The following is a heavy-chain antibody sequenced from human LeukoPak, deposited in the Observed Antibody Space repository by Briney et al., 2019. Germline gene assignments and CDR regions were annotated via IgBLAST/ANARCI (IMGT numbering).Heavy chain of an antibody. CDR2: IYYSGST. CDR3: ARDRIAAAGV. J-gene: IGHJ4*02. Sequence: PSETLSLTCAVSGASIRSGDYYWSWIRQPPGKGLEWIGYIYYSGSTYYNPSLKSRVTISVDTSKNQFSLKLSSVTAADTAVYYCARDRIAAAGVWGQGTLVTVSS. D-gene: IGHD6-13*01. CDR1: GASIRSGDYY. V-gene: IGHV4-31*11.